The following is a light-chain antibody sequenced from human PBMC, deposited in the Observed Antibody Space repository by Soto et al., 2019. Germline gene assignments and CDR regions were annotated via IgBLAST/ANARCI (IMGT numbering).Light chain of an antibody. CDR3: CSYTSSSTVV. CDR2: DVS. J-gene: IGLJ2*01. Sequence: QSALTQPASVSGSPGQSITISCTGTGSDVGGNNYVSWYQQHPGKAPKLMIYDVSNRPSGVSNRFSGSKSVNTASLTISGLQAEDEADYYCCSYTSSSTVVFGGGTQLTVL. CDR1: GSDVGGNNY. V-gene: IGLV2-14*03.